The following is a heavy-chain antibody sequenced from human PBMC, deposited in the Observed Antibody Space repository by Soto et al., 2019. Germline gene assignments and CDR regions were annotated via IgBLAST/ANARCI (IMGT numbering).Heavy chain of an antibody. CDR2: IWYDGSNK. CDR1: GFTFSSYG. CDR3: ARGIAARQGRAYYYYGMDV. Sequence: GGSLRLSCAASGFTFSSYGMHWVRQAPGKGLEWVAVIWYDGSNKYYADSGKGRFTISRDNSKNTLYLQMNSLRAEDTAVYYCARGIAARQGRAYYYYGMDVWGQGTTVTVSS. J-gene: IGHJ6*02. D-gene: IGHD6-6*01. V-gene: IGHV3-33*01.